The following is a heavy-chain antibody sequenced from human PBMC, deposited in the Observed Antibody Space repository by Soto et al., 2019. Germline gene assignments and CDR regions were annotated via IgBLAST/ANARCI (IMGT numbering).Heavy chain of an antibody. CDR2: ISYDGSNK. D-gene: IGHD1-26*01. V-gene: IGHV3-30-3*01. CDR3: ARDGERGATTETFDY. J-gene: IGHJ4*02. CDR1: GFTFSSYA. Sequence: GGSLRLSCAASGFTFSSYAMHWVRQAPGKGLEWVAVISYDGSNKYYADSVKGRFTISRDKSKNTLYLQMNSLRAEDTAVYYCARDGERGATTETFDYWGQGTLVTVSS.